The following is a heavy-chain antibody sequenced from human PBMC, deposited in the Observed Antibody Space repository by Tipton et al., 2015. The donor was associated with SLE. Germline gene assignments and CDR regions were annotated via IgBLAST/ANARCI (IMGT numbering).Heavy chain of an antibody. CDR3: ARDRGGSNFYYYGMDV. V-gene: IGHV3-30-3*01. J-gene: IGHJ6*02. D-gene: IGHD1-26*01. CDR1: GFTFSSYA. CDR2: ISYDGSNK. Sequence: SLRLSCAASGFTFSSYAMHWVRQAPGKGLEWVAVISYDGSNKYYADSVKGRFTISRDNSKNTLYLQMNSLRAEDTAVYYCARDRGGSNFYYYGMDVWGQGTTVTVSS.